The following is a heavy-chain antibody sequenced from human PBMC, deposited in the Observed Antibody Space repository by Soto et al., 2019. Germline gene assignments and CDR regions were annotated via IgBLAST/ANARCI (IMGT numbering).Heavy chain of an antibody. D-gene: IGHD3-9*01. CDR1: GFTLTDAW. V-gene: IGHV3-15*01. Sequence: GGTLRLSCAVSGFTLTDAWITWVRLRPGKGKDWVGRIQSKAFGGATHYAAPVKDRVTLARDDSENTLYLHSVTLESEDTSLYYRALPDPVLTHVFYNLDSWGQGTPVTVSS. CDR3: ALPDPVLTHVFYNLDS. J-gene: IGHJ5*01. CDR2: IQSKAFGGAT.